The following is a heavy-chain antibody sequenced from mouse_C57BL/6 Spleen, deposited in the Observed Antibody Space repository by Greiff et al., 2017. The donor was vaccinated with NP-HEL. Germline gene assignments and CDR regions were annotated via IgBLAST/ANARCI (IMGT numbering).Heavy chain of an antibody. Sequence: ESGPGLVKPSQSLSLTCSVTGYSITSGYYWNWIRQFPGNKLEWMGYISYDGSNNYNPSLKNRITITRDTTKHQFYLKLNSVTTEDTATYYCARRDYGAMDYWGQGTSVTVSS. D-gene: IGHD2-4*01. J-gene: IGHJ4*01. CDR3: ARRDYGAMDY. V-gene: IGHV3-6*01. CDR1: GYSITSGYY. CDR2: ISYDGSN.